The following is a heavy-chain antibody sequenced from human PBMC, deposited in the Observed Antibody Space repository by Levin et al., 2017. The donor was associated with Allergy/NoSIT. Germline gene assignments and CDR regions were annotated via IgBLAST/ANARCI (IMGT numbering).Heavy chain of an antibody. D-gene: IGHD3-10*01. V-gene: IGHV3-48*02. CDR1: GFTFSSYS. CDR3: ARVSFSGSGRYYLDY. J-gene: IGHJ4*02. Sequence: ETLSLTCAASGFTFSSYSMNWVRQAPGKGLEWVSYISSSTNTIYYADSVKGRFTISRDNAKNSLFLQMNSLRDEDTAVYYCARVSFSGSGRYYLDYWGQGTLVTVSS. CDR2: ISSSTNTI.